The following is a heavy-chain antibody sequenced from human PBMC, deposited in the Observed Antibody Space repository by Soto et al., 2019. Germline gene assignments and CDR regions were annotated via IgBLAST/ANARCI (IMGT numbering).Heavy chain of an antibody. CDR3: AKDQAAGGTISRYFQN. Sequence: GSLRLSCAASGFTFSTYAMSWVRQAPGKGLEWVSGISGSGGTTYYADSVRGRFTISRDNSKNTLYLEMSSLRAEDTALYYCAKDQAAGGTISRYFQNWGQGTLVTVSS. J-gene: IGHJ1*01. D-gene: IGHD6-13*01. CDR1: GFTFSTYA. CDR2: ISGSGGTT. V-gene: IGHV3-23*01.